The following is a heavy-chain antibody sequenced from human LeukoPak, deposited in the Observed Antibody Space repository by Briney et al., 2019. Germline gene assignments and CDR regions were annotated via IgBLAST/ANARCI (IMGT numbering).Heavy chain of an antibody. CDR3: ARGAYYDSSGYYYGYFGYFDY. Sequence: SETLSLTYTVSGGSISSHYWSWIRQPPGKGLEWIGYIYYSGSTNYNPSLKSRVTISVDTSKNQFSLKLSSVTAADTAVYYCARGAYYDSSGYYYGYFGYFDYWGQGSLVTVSS. J-gene: IGHJ4*02. CDR1: GGSISSHY. V-gene: IGHV4-59*11. D-gene: IGHD3-22*01. CDR2: IYYSGST.